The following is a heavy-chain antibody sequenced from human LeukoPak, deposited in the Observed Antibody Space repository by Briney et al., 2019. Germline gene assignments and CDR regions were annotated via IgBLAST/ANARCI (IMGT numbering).Heavy chain of an antibody. CDR2: ISSSSSTI. CDR3: ARDNPWVVPAAIVGYYYGMDV. D-gene: IGHD2-2*02. Sequence: PGGSLRLSCAASGFTFSSYSMNWVRQAPGKGLEWVSYISSSSSTIYYADSVKGRFTISRDNAKNSLYLQMNSLRAEDTAVYYCARDNPWVVPAAIVGYYYGMDVWGQGTTVTVSS. V-gene: IGHV3-48*01. CDR1: GFTFSSYS. J-gene: IGHJ6*02.